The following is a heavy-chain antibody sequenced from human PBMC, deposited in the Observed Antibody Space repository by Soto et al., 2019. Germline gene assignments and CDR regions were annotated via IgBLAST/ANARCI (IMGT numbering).Heavy chain of an antibody. Sequence: QVQLVQSGAEVKKPGASVKVSCKTSGYTFAAYYIHWIRQAPGQGFEWMGWINPTSGGTVYAQNFQDRVTMTRDTYISTAYMALRMLNSDDTAVYYCARDPDYGDYWGYFFDSWGQGTPVTVSS. CDR3: ARDPDYGDYWGYFFDS. D-gene: IGHD4-17*01. CDR1: GYTFAAYY. J-gene: IGHJ4*02. V-gene: IGHV1-2*02. CDR2: INPTSGGT.